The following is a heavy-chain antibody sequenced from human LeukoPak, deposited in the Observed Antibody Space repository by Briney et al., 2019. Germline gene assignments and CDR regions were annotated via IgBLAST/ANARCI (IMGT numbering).Heavy chain of an antibody. D-gene: IGHD6-19*01. CDR3: AREGQWLVHAGVDY. J-gene: IGHJ4*02. CDR2: INPKSGGT. Sequence: ASVKVSCKASGYSFTGHYMHWVRQAPGQGLEWMGWINPKSGGTNYAQKFQGRVTMTRDTSISTAYMDMSSLRSDDTAVYYCAREGQWLVHAGVDYWGQGTLVTVSS. CDR1: GYSFTGHY. V-gene: IGHV1-2*02.